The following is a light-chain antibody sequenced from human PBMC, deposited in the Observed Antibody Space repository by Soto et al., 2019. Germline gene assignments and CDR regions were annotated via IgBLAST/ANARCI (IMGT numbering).Light chain of an antibody. CDR2: DAS. Sequence: EMVVTQSPATLSVSPGERVTLSCRTSQDVSSKLAWYQQKPGQPPSLLIYDASTRATGTPARFSGSGSGTECTLAVSSLQAEDFAVYYWQQYNNWLPLTFGGGTKV. CDR3: QQYNNWLPLT. J-gene: IGKJ4*02. V-gene: IGKV3D-15*01. CDR1: QDVSSK.